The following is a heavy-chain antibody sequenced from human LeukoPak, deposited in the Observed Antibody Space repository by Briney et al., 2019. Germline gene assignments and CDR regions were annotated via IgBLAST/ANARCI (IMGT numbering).Heavy chain of an antibody. CDR3: ARAPSGYHFAYYSLDL. CDR1: GFTFSDYY. D-gene: IGHD5-12*01. V-gene: IGHV3-11*04. CDR2: ISSSGSTI. J-gene: IGHJ6*03. Sequence: PGGSLRLSCAASGFTFSDYYMSWIRQAPGKGLEWVSYISSSGSTIYYADSVKGRFTISRDNAKNSLYLQMNSLRAEDTAVYYCARAPSGYHFAYYSLDLWGKLTTVNVSS.